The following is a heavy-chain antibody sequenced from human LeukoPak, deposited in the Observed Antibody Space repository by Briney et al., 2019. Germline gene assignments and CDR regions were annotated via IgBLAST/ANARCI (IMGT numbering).Heavy chain of an antibody. V-gene: IGHV3-72*01. CDR3: VRASATGAPYFDY. J-gene: IGHJ4*02. Sequence: PGGGSLRLSCGASGFIFSDYYMDWVRQAPGKGLEWVGRSRNRVNSYTTEYAASVKGRFIISRDDSKKSLYLQMNSLKTEDTAVYYCVRASATGAPYFDYWGQGTLVIVSS. CDR2: SRNRVNSYTT. CDR1: GFIFSDYY. D-gene: IGHD1-26*01.